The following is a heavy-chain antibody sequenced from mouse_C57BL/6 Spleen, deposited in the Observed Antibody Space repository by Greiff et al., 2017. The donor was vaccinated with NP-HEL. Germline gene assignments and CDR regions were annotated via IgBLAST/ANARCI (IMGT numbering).Heavy chain of an antibody. CDR3: ARWVLGGLYYFDY. CDR1: GYTFTSYT. Sequence: QVQLKESGAELARPGASVKMSCKASGYTFTSYTMHWVKQRPGQGLEWIGYINPSSGYTKYNQKFKDKATLTADKSSSTAYMQLSSLTSEDSAVYYCARWVLGGLYYFDYWGQGTTLTVSS. D-gene: IGHD3-3*01. J-gene: IGHJ2*01. V-gene: IGHV1-4*01. CDR2: INPSSGYT.